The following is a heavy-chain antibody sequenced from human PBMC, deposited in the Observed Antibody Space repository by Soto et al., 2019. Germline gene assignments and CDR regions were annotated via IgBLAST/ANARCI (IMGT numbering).Heavy chain of an antibody. CDR2: ISSNGIGT. D-gene: IGHD6-6*01. Sequence: EVQLVESGGGLAQPGGSLRLSCAASGFTFSSDAMDWVRQAPGKGLEYVSCISSNGIGTYYASSVKGRFTISRDNSRDRVYLQMDSLRPEDMAVYYWARRARADYYYMDVWGKGTTVTVS. CDR1: GFTFSSDA. J-gene: IGHJ6*03. CDR3: ARRARADYYYMDV. V-gene: IGHV3-64*01.